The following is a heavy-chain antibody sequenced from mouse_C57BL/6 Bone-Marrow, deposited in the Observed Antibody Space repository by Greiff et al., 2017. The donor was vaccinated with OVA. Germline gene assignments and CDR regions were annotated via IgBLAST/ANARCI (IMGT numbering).Heavy chain of an antibody. J-gene: IGHJ2*01. CDR2: IDPETGGT. Sequence: VKLVESGAELVRPGASVTLSCKASGYTFTDYEMHWVKQTPVHGLEWIGAIDPETGGTAYNQKFKGKAILTADKSSSTAYMELRSLTSEDSAVYYCTRWGDYWGQGTTLTVSS. CDR1: GYTFTDYE. CDR3: TRWGDY. V-gene: IGHV1-15*01.